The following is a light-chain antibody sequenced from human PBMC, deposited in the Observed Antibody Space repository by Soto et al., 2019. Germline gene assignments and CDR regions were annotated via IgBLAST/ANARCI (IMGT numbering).Light chain of an antibody. J-gene: IGKJ1*01. CDR2: KTS. Sequence: DIVLTQTPLSSPVTLGQPASISCKSSQSLAYSDGNIYLNWLQQRPGQPPRLLIYKTSNRFSGVPDRFSGSGAGTDFTLKISKVEAEDGAVYYCVEASLLPHAFGQGTKVEIK. CDR3: VEASLLPHA. CDR1: QSLAYSDGNIY. V-gene: IGKV2-24*01.